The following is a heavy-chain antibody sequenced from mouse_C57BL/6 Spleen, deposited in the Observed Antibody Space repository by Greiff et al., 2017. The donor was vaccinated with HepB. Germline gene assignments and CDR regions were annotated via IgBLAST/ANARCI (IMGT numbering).Heavy chain of an antibody. D-gene: IGHD2-4*01. CDR2: IRNKANGYTT. CDR1: GFTFTDYY. J-gene: IGHJ1*03. Sequence: EVQLMESGGGLVQPGGSLSLSCAASGFTFTDYYMSWVRQPPGKALEWLGFIRNKANGYTTEYSASVKGRFTISRDNSQSILYLQMNALRAEDSATYYCARGIVVYYDYDDWYFDVWGTGTTVTVSS. V-gene: IGHV7-3*01. CDR3: ARGIVVYYDYDDWYFDV.